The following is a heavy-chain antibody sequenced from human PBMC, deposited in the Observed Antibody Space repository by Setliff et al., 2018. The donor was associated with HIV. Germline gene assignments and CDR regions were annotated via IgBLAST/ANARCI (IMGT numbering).Heavy chain of an antibody. Sequence: PGGSLRLSCAASGFTFSSYWMSWVRQAPGKGLEWIGEINHSGSTNYKPSLRSRATISVDTSKNQFALRLNAVTAADTAVYYCARVEAPRGWEFRGPIDYWGQGALVTVSS. J-gene: IGHJ4*02. V-gene: IGHV4-34*01. D-gene: IGHD3-10*01. CDR3: ARVEAPRGWEFRGPIDY. CDR1: GFTFSSYW. CDR2: INHSGST.